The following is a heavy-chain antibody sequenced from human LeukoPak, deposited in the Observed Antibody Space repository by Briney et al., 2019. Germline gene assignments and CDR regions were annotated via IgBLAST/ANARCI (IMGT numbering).Heavy chain of an antibody. D-gene: IGHD3-22*01. CDR1: GFTFSSYS. CDR3: ARDPDYYDSVGWFDP. J-gene: IGHJ5*02. Sequence: GGSLRLSCAASGFTFSSYSMNWVRQAPGKGLEWVSSISSSSSYIYYADSVKGRFTISRDNAKNSLYLQMNSLRAEDTAVYYCARDPDYYDSVGWFDPWGQGTLVTVSS. V-gene: IGHV3-21*04. CDR2: ISSSSSYI.